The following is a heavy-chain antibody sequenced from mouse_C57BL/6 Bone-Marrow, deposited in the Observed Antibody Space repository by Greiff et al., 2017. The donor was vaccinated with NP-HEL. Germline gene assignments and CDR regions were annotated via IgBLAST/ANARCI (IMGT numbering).Heavy chain of an antibody. CDR3: AREEHYYGSSPYWYFDV. Sequence: EVKVEESGPGLVKPSQSLSLTCSVTGYSITSGYYWNWIRQFPGNKLEWMGYISYDGSNNYNPSLKNRISITRDTSKNQFFLKLNSVTTEDTATYYCAREEHYYGSSPYWYFDVWGTGTTVTVSS. J-gene: IGHJ1*03. D-gene: IGHD1-1*01. V-gene: IGHV3-6*01. CDR2: ISYDGSN. CDR1: GYSITSGYY.